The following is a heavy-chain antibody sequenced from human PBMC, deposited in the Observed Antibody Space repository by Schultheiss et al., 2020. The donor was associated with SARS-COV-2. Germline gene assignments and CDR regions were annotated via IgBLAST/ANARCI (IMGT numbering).Heavy chain of an antibody. V-gene: IGHV3-30-3*01. J-gene: IGHJ6*02. D-gene: IGHD3-22*01. CDR2: ISYDGSNK. CDR3: ARDGYYYDSSGYSLLGYYYYGMDV. CDR1: GFTFDDYA. Sequence: GGSLRLSCAASGFTFDDYAMHWVRQAPGKGLEWVAVISYDGSNKYYADSVKGRFTISRDNSKNTLYLQMNSLRAEDTAVYYCARDGYYYDSSGYSLLGYYYYGMDVWGQGTTVTVSS.